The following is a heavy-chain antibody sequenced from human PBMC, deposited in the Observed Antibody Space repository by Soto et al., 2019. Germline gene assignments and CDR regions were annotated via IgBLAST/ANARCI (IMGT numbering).Heavy chain of an antibody. V-gene: IGHV3-15*07. CDR2: IKSKSHGGTT. CDR1: GLTFSTAW. CDR3: TTEPTATGLAGNYY. J-gene: IGHJ4*02. D-gene: IGHD3-9*01. Sequence: PGGSLRLSCAVSGLTFSTAWINWVRQAPGKGLEWVGRIKSKSHGGTTDFAAPVKGRFAISRDDSKNTLYLQMNSLKTEDTAVYYCTTEPTATGLAGNYYWGQGTLVT.